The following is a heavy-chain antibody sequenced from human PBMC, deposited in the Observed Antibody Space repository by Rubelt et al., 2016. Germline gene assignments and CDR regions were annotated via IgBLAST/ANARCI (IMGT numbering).Heavy chain of an antibody. CDR3: AKEKSGSYPYYFDY. Sequence: EVQLVESGGGLVQPGGSLRISCVASGFTFSRYVMHWVRQGPGQGPVWVSRINSDGSNTGHADPVKGRLPISRENSKNTLYLQMNRLRASDTAVYYCAKEKSGSYPYYFDYWGQGTLVTVSS. CDR1: GFTFSRYV. CDR2: INSDGSNT. J-gene: IGHJ4*02. V-gene: IGHV3-74*01. D-gene: IGHD1-26*01.